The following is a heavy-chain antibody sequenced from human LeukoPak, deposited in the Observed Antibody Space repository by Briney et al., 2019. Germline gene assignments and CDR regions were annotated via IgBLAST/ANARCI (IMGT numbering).Heavy chain of an antibody. CDR2: LSPYGNS. D-gene: IGHD3-10*01. CDR3: ARWFYYGSTTYYNFDY. CDR1: GYTFNNYG. V-gene: IGHV1-18*01. J-gene: IGHJ4*02. Sequence: GASVKVSCKASGYTFNNYGISWVRQSPGQGLEWMGRLSPYGNSDYAQRLQGRVTVTTDTSTSAAYMELRSLRSDDTAVYYCARWFYYGSTTYYNFDYWGQGTLVTVSS.